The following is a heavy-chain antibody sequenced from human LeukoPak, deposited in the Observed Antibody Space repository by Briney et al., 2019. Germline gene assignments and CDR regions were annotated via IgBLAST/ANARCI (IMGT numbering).Heavy chain of an antibody. J-gene: IGHJ4*02. CDR3: ARDQALYFSYGDY. V-gene: IGHV3-33*01. CDR2: IFYDGSKE. D-gene: IGHD2/OR15-2a*01. CDR1: GFTFSNYG. Sequence: PGGSLRLSCAASGFTFSNYGMHWVRQAPGKGLEWLAAIFYDGSKEHYADTVKGRFTISRVDSKNTVYLQVNSLTADDTAVYYCARDQALYFSYGDYWGQGTLVTVSS.